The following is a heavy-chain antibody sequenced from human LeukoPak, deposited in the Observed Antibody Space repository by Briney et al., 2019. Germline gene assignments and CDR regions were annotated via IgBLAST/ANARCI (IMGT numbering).Heavy chain of an antibody. V-gene: IGHV1-69*05. J-gene: IGHJ5*02. CDR2: IIPIFGTA. D-gene: IGHD3-10*01. Sequence: ASVKVSCNASGGTFSSYAISWVRQAPGQGLEWMGRIIPIFGTANYAQKFQGRVTITTDESTSTAYMELSSLRSEDTAVYYCARDPLVRNHPDWFDPWGQGTLVTVSS. CDR1: GGTFSSYA. CDR3: ARDPLVRNHPDWFDP.